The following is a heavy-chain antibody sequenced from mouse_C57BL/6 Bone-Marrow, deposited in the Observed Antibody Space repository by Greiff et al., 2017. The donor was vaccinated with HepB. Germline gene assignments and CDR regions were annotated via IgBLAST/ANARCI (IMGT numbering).Heavy chain of an antibody. V-gene: IGHV14-4*01. CDR1: GFNIKDDY. CDR3: TTRYGSSYLFAY. Sequence: VHVKQSGAELVRPGASVKLSCTASGFNIKDDYMHWVKQRPEQGLEWIGWIDPENGDTEYASKFQGKATITADTSSNTAYLQLSSLTSEDTAVYYCTTRYGSSYLFAYWGQGTLVTVSA. D-gene: IGHD1-1*01. J-gene: IGHJ3*01. CDR2: IDPENGDT.